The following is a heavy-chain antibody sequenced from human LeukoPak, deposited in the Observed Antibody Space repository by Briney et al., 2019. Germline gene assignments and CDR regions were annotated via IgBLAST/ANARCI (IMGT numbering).Heavy chain of an antibody. D-gene: IGHD4-17*01. V-gene: IGHV4-59*01. CDR3: ARDAPPDYGDYAWFDP. Sequence: SETLSLTCTVSGGSISSYYWSWIRQPPGKGLEWIGYIYYSGSTNYNPSLKSRVTISVDTSKNQFSPKLSSVTAADTAVYYCARDAPPDYGDYAWFDPWGQGTLVTVSS. CDR1: GGSISSYY. CDR2: IYYSGST. J-gene: IGHJ5*02.